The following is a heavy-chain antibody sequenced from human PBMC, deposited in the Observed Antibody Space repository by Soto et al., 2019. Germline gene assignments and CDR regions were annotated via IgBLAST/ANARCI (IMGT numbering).Heavy chain of an antibody. Sequence: PSDTLSLTCTVSGGSICSYYWSWIRQPPGKGLEWIGYFYYSGSTNYNPSLKSRVTISVDTSKNQFSLKLSSVTAADTAVYYCARHRDYSNSHFEYWGQGSLVTVSS. CDR1: GGSICSYY. D-gene: IGHD4-4*01. CDR2: FYYSGST. J-gene: IGHJ4*02. V-gene: IGHV4-59*08. CDR3: ARHRDYSNSHFEY.